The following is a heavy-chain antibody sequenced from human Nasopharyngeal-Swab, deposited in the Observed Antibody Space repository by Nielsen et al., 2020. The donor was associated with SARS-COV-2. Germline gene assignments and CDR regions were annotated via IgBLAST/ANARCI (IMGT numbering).Heavy chain of an antibody. J-gene: IGHJ4*02. Sequence: GESLKISCAASGFTFSSYAMSWVRQAPGKGLEWVSAISGSGGSTYYADSVKGRFTISRDNSKNTLHLHMSSLRAEDAAVYYCAKDKEDLRGVGSYDYWGQGILVTVSS. V-gene: IGHV3-23*01. D-gene: IGHD3-10*01. CDR2: ISGSGGST. CDR3: AKDKEDLRGVGSYDY. CDR1: GFTFSSYA.